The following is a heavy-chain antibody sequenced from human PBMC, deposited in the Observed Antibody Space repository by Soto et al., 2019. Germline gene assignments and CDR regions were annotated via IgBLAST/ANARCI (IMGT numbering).Heavy chain of an antibody. J-gene: IGHJ4*02. CDR3: ARGVAVVVVAATRGSLFDY. Sequence: QVQLQQWGAGLLKPSETLSLTCAVYGGSFSGYYWSWIRQPPGKGLEWIGEINHSGSTNYNPSLRSRVTISVDTSKNQFSLKLSAVTGADTAVYYCARGVAVVVVAATRGSLFDYWGQGTLVTVSS. CDR2: INHSGST. V-gene: IGHV4-34*01. D-gene: IGHD2-15*01. CDR1: GGSFSGYY.